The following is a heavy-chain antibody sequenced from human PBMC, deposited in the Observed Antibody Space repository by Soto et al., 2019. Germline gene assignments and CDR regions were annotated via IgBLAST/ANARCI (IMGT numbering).Heavy chain of an antibody. V-gene: IGHV5-10-1*01. J-gene: IGHJ6*02. CDR2: IDPSDSYT. Sequence: GESLKISCKGSGYSFTSYWISWVRQMPGKVLEWMGRIDPSDSYTNYSPSFQGHVTISADKSISTAYLQWSSLKAKDTAMYYCARRFPYDFWSGMDVWGQGXTVTV. D-gene: IGHD3-3*01. CDR3: ARRFPYDFWSGMDV. CDR1: GYSFTSYW.